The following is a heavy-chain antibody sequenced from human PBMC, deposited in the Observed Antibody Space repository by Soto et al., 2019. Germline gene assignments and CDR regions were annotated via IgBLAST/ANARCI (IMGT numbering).Heavy chain of an antibody. J-gene: IGHJ5*02. CDR2: IYYSGST. CDR3: ARHYSSGSRNWFDP. D-gene: IGHD6-19*01. Sequence: QLQLQESGPGLVKPSETLSLTCSVSGGSINSSSYCWGWVRPPPGKGLEWIGSIYYSGSTYYNPSLRSRVTISVATSKNQFSLKLSSVTAADTAVFYCARHYSSGSRNWFDPWGQGTLVTVSS. CDR1: GGSINSSSYC. V-gene: IGHV4-39*01.